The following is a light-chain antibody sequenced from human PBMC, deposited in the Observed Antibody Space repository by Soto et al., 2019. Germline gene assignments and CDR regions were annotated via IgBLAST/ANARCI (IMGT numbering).Light chain of an antibody. CDR3: QQYNDWPPWT. CDR1: QSISSN. CDR2: GAS. Sequence: EIVMTQSPATLSVSPGEGATLSCRASQSISSNLAWYQQKPGQAPRLLIYGASTRATGIPARFSGSGSGTEFTLPISSLQSEDFAVYYCQQYNDWPPWTFGQGTKVEIK. J-gene: IGKJ1*01. V-gene: IGKV3-15*01.